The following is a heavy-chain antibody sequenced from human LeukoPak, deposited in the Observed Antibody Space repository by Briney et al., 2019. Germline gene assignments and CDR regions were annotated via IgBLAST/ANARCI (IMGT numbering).Heavy chain of an antibody. D-gene: IGHD2-2*01. Sequence: TGGSLRLSCAASGFTFSSYAMHWVRQAPGKGLEWVAVISYDGSNKYYADSVKGRFTISRDNSKNTLYLQMNSLRAEDTAVYYCARAEMIVVVPAAMDVWGQGTTVTVSS. CDR2: ISYDGSNK. CDR1: GFTFSSYA. J-gene: IGHJ6*02. V-gene: IGHV3-30-3*01. CDR3: ARAEMIVVVPAAMDV.